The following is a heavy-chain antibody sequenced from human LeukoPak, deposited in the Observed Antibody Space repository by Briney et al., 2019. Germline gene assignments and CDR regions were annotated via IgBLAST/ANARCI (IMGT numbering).Heavy chain of an antibody. CDR1: GGSISSGSYY. Sequence: SETLSLTCTVSGGSISSGSYYWSWIRQPAGKGLEWIGRIYTSGSTNYNPSLKSRVTISVDTSKNQFSLKLSSVTAADTAVYYCAREVLATVTTDYWGQGTLVTVSS. V-gene: IGHV4-61*02. CDR2: IYTSGST. CDR3: AREVLATVTTDY. D-gene: IGHD4-17*01. J-gene: IGHJ4*02.